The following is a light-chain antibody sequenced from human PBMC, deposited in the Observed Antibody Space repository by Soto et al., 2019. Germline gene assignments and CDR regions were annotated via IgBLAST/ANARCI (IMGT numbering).Light chain of an antibody. Sequence: EIVLTQSPGTLSLSPGERATLSCRASQSISSYLAWYQQKPGQAPRLLIYGASSRATGIPDRCSGSGSGTDFSLASTSLEPADFAVYYCQQSGSSPGTFGQGTKLEIK. CDR2: GAS. V-gene: IGKV3-20*01. CDR1: QSISSY. CDR3: QQSGSSPGT. J-gene: IGKJ2*01.